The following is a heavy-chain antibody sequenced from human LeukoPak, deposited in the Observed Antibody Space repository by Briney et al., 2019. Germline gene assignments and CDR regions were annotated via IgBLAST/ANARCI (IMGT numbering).Heavy chain of an antibody. Sequence: GGSLRLSCAASGFTFSSYGMHWVRQAPGKGLEWVAVISYDGSNKYYADSVKGRFTISRDNPKNTLYLQMNSLRAEDTAVYYCAKAPPNSSGWYVGYYYYGMDVWGQGTTVTVSS. CDR3: AKAPPNSSGWYVGYYYYGMDV. V-gene: IGHV3-30*18. J-gene: IGHJ6*02. D-gene: IGHD6-19*01. CDR1: GFTFSSYG. CDR2: ISYDGSNK.